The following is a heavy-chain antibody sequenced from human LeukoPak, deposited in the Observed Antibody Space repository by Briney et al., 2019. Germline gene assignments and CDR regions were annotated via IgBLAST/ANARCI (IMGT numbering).Heavy chain of an antibody. CDR1: GFTFSTYA. J-gene: IGHJ4*02. CDR2: NNHRVPT. CDR3: ANPRAYLDPLPGSDY. V-gene: IGHV3-23*01. Sequence: GRSLRLSSAASGFTFSTYAMSWVRQAPGKGLEGVSLNNHRVPTYYAHSAKGRFTISSDNPRSPLSLQMNSLRAEDTALYYCANPRAYLDPLPGSDYWGQGTLVPVSS. D-gene: IGHD3-9*01.